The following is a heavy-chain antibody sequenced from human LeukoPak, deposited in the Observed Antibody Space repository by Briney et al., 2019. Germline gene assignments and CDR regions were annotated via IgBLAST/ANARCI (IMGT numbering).Heavy chain of an antibody. CDR3: ARDRTHWFDP. Sequence: ASVKVSCKASGYTFTSYDINWVRQATGQGLEWMGWMNPNSGNTGYAQKFQGRVTITTDESTSTAYMELSSLRSEDTAVYYCARDRTHWFDPWGQGTLVTVSS. CDR1: GYTFTSYD. CDR2: MNPNSGNT. V-gene: IGHV1-8*03. J-gene: IGHJ5*02.